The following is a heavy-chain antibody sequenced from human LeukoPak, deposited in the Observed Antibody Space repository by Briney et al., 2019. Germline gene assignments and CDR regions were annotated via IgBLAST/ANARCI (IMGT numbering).Heavy chain of an antibody. J-gene: IGHJ4*02. CDR1: GGSFSGYY. CDR2: INHSGST. V-gene: IGHV4-34*01. CDR3: ARHDAGIAARPFDN. D-gene: IGHD6-6*01. Sequence: SETLSLTCAVYGGSFSGYYWSWIRQPPGKGLEWIGEINHSGSTNYNPSLKSRITISVDTSKNQFSLKLSSVTAADTAVYYCARHDAGIAARPFDNWGQGTLVTVSS.